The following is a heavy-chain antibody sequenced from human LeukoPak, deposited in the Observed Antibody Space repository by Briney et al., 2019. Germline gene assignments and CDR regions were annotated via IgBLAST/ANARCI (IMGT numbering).Heavy chain of an antibody. D-gene: IGHD6-13*01. J-gene: IGHJ4*02. CDR1: GASISSGNYY. Sequence: PSETLSLTCTVSGASISSGNYYWTWIRQPPGKGLEWIGNIHYSGSTYYNPSLKSRITISLDTSKSQFSLRLSSVTAADTAVYYCARQADSSSCYVDSWGQGTLVTVSS. V-gene: IGHV4-30-4*08. CDR2: IHYSGST. CDR3: ARQADSSSCYVDS.